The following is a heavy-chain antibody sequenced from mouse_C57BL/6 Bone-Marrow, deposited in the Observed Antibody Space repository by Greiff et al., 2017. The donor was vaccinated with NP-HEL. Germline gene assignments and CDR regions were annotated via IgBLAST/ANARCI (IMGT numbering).Heavy chain of an antibody. D-gene: IGHD2-2*01. CDR1: GYTFTSYW. CDR2: IDPNSGGT. Sequence: LVESGAELVEPGASVKLSCKASGYTFTSYWMHWVKQRPGRGLEWIGRIDPNSGGTKYNEKFKSKATLTVDKPSSTAYMQLSSLTSEDSAVYYCASGYAWFAYWGQGTLVTVSA. V-gene: IGHV1-72*01. CDR3: ASGYAWFAY. J-gene: IGHJ3*01.